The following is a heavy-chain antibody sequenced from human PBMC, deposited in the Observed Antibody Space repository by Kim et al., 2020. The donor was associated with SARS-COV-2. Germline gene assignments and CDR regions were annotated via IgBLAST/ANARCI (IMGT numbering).Heavy chain of an antibody. Sequence: YYADSVKGRFTISRDNSQNTLYLQMNSLRAEDTAVYYCAREASLYGMDVWGQGTTVTVSS. V-gene: IGHV3-33*01. J-gene: IGHJ6*02. CDR3: AREASLYGMDV.